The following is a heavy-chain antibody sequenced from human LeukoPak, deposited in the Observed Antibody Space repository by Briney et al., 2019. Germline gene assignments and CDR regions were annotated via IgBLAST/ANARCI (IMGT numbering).Heavy chain of an antibody. Sequence: SQTLSLTCTVSSGSFTSGGYYWSWIRQHPGKGLEWIGYTYYSGSTYYNPSLKSRVTISVDTSKNQFSLKLTSVTAADTAVYYCARGRGSSSWYVHYFDYWGQGTLVTVSS. J-gene: IGHJ4*02. CDR3: ARGRGSSSWYVHYFDY. V-gene: IGHV4-31*03. CDR1: SGSFTSGGYY. CDR2: TYYSGST. D-gene: IGHD6-13*01.